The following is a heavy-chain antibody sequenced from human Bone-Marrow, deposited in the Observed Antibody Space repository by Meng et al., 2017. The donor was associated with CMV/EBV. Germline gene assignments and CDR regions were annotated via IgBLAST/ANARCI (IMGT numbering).Heavy chain of an antibody. J-gene: IGHJ5*02. D-gene: IGHD3-3*01. CDR2: ISSSSSYI. CDR1: GFTFSSYS. V-gene: IGHV3-21*01. CDR3: ARGKVLRFLEWGNWFDP. Sequence: GESLKISCAASGFTFSSYSMNWVRQAPGKGLEWVSSISSSSSYIYYADSVKGRFTISRDNAKNSLYLQMNSLRAEDTAVYYCARGKVLRFLEWGNWFDPWGQGTPVTVSS.